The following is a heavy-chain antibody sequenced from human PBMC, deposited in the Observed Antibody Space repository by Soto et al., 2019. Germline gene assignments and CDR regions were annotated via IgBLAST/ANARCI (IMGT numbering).Heavy chain of an antibody. D-gene: IGHD3-3*01. V-gene: IGHV3-30-3*01. CDR1: GFTLSGYA. J-gene: IGHJ4*02. CDR3: ARPNNTYYDFWSFDY. Sequence: PGGSLRLSCAASGFTLSGYAMHWVRQAPGKGLEWVAVISYDGYNKYYADSVKGRFTVSRDNSKNTLYLQMNSLRAEDTAVYYCARPNNTYYDFWSFDYWGQGTLVTVSS. CDR2: ISYDGYNK.